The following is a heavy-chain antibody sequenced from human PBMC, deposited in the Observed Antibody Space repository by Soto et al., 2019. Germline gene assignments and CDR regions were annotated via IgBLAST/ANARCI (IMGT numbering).Heavy chain of an antibody. CDR3: ARGGSSCISTSCYGDPGLYYYYGMDV. CDR1: GGTFSSYA. CDR2: IIPIFGTA. D-gene: IGHD2-2*01. Sequence: GASVKVSCKTSGGTFSSYAISWVRQAPGQGLEWMGGIIPIFGTANYAQKFQGRVTITADESTSTAYMELSSLRSEDTAVYYCARGGSSCISTSCYGDPGLYYYYGMDVWGQGTTVTVSS. V-gene: IGHV1-69*13. J-gene: IGHJ6*02.